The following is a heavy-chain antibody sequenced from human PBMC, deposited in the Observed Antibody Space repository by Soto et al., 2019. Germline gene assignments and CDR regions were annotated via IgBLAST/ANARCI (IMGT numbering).Heavy chain of an antibody. Sequence: SETLSLTCTVSGGSISSYYWSWIRQPPGKGLEWIGYIYYSGSTNYNPSLKSRVTISVDTSKNQFSLKLSSVTAADTAVYYCARTSHQLDTYYFDYWGQGTLVTVSS. CDR1: GGSISSYY. D-gene: IGHD2-2*01. CDR3: ARTSHQLDTYYFDY. J-gene: IGHJ4*02. V-gene: IGHV4-59*01. CDR2: IYYSGST.